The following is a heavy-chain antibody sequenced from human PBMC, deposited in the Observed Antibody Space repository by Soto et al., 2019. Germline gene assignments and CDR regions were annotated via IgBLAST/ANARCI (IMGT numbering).Heavy chain of an antibody. V-gene: IGHV1-69*01. CDR1: GGTFSSYA. D-gene: IGHD2-2*01. J-gene: IGHJ3*02. CDR2: IIPIFGTA. CDR3: ARVTHCSSTSCYEGGAFDI. Sequence: QVQLVQSGAEVKKPGSSVKVSCKASGGTFSSYAISWVRQAPGQGLEWMGGIIPIFGTANYAQKFQGRVMITADESTSTAYMELSSLRSEDTAVYYCARVTHCSSTSCYEGGAFDIWGQGTMVTVSS.